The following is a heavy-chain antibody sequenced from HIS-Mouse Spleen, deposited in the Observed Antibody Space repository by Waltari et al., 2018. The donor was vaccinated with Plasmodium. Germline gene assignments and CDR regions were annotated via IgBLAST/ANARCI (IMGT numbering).Heavy chain of an antibody. Sequence: QVQLVQSGAEVKKPGASVKVSCKASGYTFTGYYMHWVRQAPGQGLEWMGWINPNSGGTNYAQKFQGRVTMTRDTAISTAYRELSRLRSDDTDVYYCARVLGYKAAAGTFVEYFQHWGQGTLVTVSS. CDR3: ARVLGYKAAAGTFVEYFQH. CDR1: GYTFTGYY. V-gene: IGHV1-2*02. D-gene: IGHD6-13*01. J-gene: IGHJ1*01. CDR2: INPNSGGT.